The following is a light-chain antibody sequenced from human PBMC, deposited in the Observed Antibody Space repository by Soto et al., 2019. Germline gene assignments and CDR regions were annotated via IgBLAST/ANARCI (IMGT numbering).Light chain of an antibody. J-gene: IGKJ1*01. V-gene: IGKV3-20*01. CDR1: QSVRSTS. CDR3: QQYGSSSWT. Sequence: PGERATLSCRASQSVRSTSLVWYQQKPGQAPRLLIYGASSRATGIPDRFSGSGSGTDFTLTISRLEPEDSALYYCQQYGSSSWTFGQGTRVEIK. CDR2: GAS.